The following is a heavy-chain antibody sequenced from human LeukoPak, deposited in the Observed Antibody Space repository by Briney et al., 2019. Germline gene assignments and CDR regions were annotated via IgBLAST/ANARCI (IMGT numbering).Heavy chain of an antibody. V-gene: IGHV1-8*02. Sequence: ASVKVSCKASGYTFTGYYMHWVRQAPGQGLEWMGWMNPNSGNTGYAQKFQGRVTMTRNTSISTAYMELSSLRSEDTAVYYCARGRDDILTGYSYDYWGQGTLVTVSS. CDR1: GYTFTGYY. CDR2: MNPNSGNT. J-gene: IGHJ4*02. D-gene: IGHD3-9*01. CDR3: ARGRDDILTGYSYDY.